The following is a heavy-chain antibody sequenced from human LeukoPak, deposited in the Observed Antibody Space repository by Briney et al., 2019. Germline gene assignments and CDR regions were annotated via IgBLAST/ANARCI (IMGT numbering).Heavy chain of an antibody. CDR2: INQEGTEK. Sequence: PGGSLRLSCAASGFTFSDYWMSWVRQAPGKGLKWVASINQEGTEKYYVDSLKGRFTISRDNAKNSVYLQMNSLRVEDTAVYYCAGDLSDSSSGYWGQGTLVTVSS. J-gene: IGHJ4*02. CDR1: GFTFSDYW. CDR3: AGDLSDSSSGY. V-gene: IGHV3-7*03. D-gene: IGHD6-6*01.